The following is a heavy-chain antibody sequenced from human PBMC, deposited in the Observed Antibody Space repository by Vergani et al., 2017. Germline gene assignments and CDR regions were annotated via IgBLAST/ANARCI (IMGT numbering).Heavy chain of an antibody. J-gene: IGHJ1*01. D-gene: IGHD1-1*01. V-gene: IGHV3-30*03. CDR1: GFTSSYYG. CDR2: ISYDGTQT. Sequence: VQLLESGGDLVQPGGSLRLSCVVSGFTSSYYGMHWVRQAPGKGLEWVAVISYDGTQTYYADSVKGRFTISRDNSKSTLYLQMNSLRTEDTAVYYCATKSCGTPGCQIGYFREWGQGTLVTVSS. CDR3: ATKSCGTPGCQIGYFRE.